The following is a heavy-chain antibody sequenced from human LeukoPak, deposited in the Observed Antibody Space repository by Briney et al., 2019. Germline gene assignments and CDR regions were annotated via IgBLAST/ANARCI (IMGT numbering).Heavy chain of an antibody. CDR3: ARGGCSSTSCFYYFDY. CDR2: INHSGST. V-gene: IGHV4-34*01. J-gene: IGHJ4*02. Sequence: SETLSLTCAVYGGSFSGYYWSWIRQPPGKGLEWIGEINHSGSTNYNPSLKSRVTISVDTSKNQFSLKLSSVTAADTAVCYCARGGCSSTSCFYYFDYWGQGTLVTVSS. D-gene: IGHD2-2*01. CDR1: GGSFSGYY.